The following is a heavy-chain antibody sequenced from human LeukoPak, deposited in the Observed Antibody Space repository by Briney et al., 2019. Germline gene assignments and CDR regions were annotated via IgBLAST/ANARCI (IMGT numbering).Heavy chain of an antibody. Sequence: GGSLRLSCAASGFTFSTYSMNWVRQAPGKGLEWVSFISSSGHTIYYADSVKGRFTISRDNDRNSLYLQMNSLRAEDTAVYYCARDEHLRVGGDGHYYGMDVWGQGTTVTVSS. D-gene: IGHD2-21*02. CDR2: ISSSGHTI. CDR3: ARDEHLRVGGDGHYYGMDV. CDR1: GFTFSTYS. J-gene: IGHJ6*02. V-gene: IGHV3-48*04.